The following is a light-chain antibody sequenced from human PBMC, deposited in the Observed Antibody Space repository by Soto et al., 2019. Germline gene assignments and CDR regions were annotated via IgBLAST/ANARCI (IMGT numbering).Light chain of an antibody. J-gene: IGKJ5*01. Sequence: IQLTQSPSSLSASVGDXXXXXXXASQGISSYLAWYQQKPGKAPKLLIYAASTLQSGVPSRFSGSGSGTDFTLTISSLQPEDFATYYCQQLNSYPITFGQGTRLEI. CDR1: QGISSY. V-gene: IGKV1-9*01. CDR2: AAS. CDR3: QQLNSYPIT.